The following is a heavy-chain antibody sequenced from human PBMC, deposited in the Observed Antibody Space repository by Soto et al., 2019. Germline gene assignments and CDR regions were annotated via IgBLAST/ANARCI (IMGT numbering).Heavy chain of an antibody. CDR1: GFTFSSYS. D-gene: IGHD3-22*01. V-gene: IGHV3-21*01. J-gene: IGHJ4*02. Sequence: KPGGSLRLSCAASGFTFSSYSMNWVRQAPGKGLEWVSSISSTSDYIYYTDSVKGRFTISRDNAKNSLYLQMNSLRAEDSAVYYCARVYYYDSSGFLIWGQGTLVTVSS. CDR3: ARVYYYDSSGFLI. CDR2: ISSTSDYI.